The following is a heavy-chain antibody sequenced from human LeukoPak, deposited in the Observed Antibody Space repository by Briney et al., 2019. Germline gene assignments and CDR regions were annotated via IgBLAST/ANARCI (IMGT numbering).Heavy chain of an antibody. V-gene: IGHV3-23*01. CDR2: ISGSGGST. CDR3: AKESSGWYKVGDNWFDP. J-gene: IGHJ5*02. Sequence: PGGSLRLSCAASGFTFSSYAMSWVRQAPGKGLERVSAISGSGGSTYYADSVKGRFTISRDNSKNTLYLQMNSLRAEDTAVYYCAKESSGWYKVGDNWFDPWGQGTLVTVSS. D-gene: IGHD6-19*01. CDR1: GFTFSSYA.